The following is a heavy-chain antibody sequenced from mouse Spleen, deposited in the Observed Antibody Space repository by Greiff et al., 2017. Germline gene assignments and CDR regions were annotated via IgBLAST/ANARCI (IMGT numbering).Heavy chain of an antibody. CDR1: GFNIKDTY. CDR2: IDPANGNT. J-gene: IGHJ2*01. V-gene: IGHV14-3*02. Sequence: EVQLQQSGAELVKPGASVKLSCTASGFNIKDTYMHWVKQRPEQGLEWIGRIDPANGNTKYDPKFQGKATITADTSSNTAYLQLSSLTSEDTAVYYCARLATGTWYFDYWGQGTTLTVSS. D-gene: IGHD4-1*01. CDR3: ARLATGTWYFDY.